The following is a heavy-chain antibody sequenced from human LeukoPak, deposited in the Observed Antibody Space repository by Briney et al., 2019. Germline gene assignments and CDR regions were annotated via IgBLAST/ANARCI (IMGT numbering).Heavy chain of an antibody. D-gene: IGHD4-23*01. CDR3: ASDYGGNYYFDY. J-gene: IGHJ4*02. CDR1: GYTFTSYA. V-gene: IGHV1-69*05. CDR2: IIPIFGTA. Sequence: GASVKVSCKASGYTFTSYAISWVRQAPGQGLEWMGGIIPIFGTANYAQKFQGRVTITTDESTSTAYMELSSLRSEDTAVYYCASDYGGNYYFDYWGQGTLVTVSS.